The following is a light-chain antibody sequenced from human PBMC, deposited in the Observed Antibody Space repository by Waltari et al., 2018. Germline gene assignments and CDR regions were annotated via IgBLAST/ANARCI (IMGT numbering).Light chain of an antibody. V-gene: IGKV1-5*03. CDR1: QSIITW. J-gene: IGKJ2*02. Sequence: DIQMTQSPSTLSASVGDTVAITCRASQSIITWLAWYQQKPGKAPKLLIPKASTLKNGVPSKFSGSGSGTEFTLTISSLQPDDFATYYCQQYYNFPCTFGQGTKL. CDR2: KAS. CDR3: QQYYNFPCT.